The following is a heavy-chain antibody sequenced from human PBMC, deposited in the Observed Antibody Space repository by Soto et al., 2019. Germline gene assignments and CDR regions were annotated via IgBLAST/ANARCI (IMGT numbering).Heavy chain of an antibody. V-gene: IGHV4-31*03. D-gene: IGHD3-22*01. CDR2: IYYSGST. CDR3: ARDTPSYDSSGYHFDY. J-gene: IGHJ4*02. CDR1: GGSISSGGYY. Sequence: PSETLSLTCTVSGGSISSGGYYWRWIRQPPGKGPEWIGYIYYSGSTYYHPSLKSRVTISVDTSKNQFSLKLSSVTAADTAVYYCARDTPSYDSSGYHFDYWGQGTLVTVSS.